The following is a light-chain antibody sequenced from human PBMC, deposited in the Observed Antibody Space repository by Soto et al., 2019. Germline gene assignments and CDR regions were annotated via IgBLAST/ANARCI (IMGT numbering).Light chain of an antibody. CDR1: QSISTY. Sequence: DIQMTQSPSSLSASVGDRVTITCRASQSISTYLNWYQQNPGKAPKLLIYAASSLQSGVPSRLSGRGSGTDFTLTISSLQPEDFAIYYCLQIYSIPRPFGQGTKVEIK. CDR2: AAS. J-gene: IGKJ1*01. V-gene: IGKV1-39*01. CDR3: LQIYSIPRP.